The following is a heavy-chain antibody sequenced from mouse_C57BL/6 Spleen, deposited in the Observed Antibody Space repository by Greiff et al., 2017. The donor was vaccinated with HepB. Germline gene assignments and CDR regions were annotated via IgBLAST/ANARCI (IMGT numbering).Heavy chain of an antibody. D-gene: IGHD1-1*01. CDR1: GYTFTSYW. V-gene: IGHV1-50*01. CDR3: ARVITTVVEGSFDH. J-gene: IGHJ2*01. Sequence: QVQLQQPGAELVKPGASVKLSCKASGYTFTSYWMQWVKQRPGQGLEWIGEIDPSDSYTNYNQKFKGKATLTVDTSSSTAYMQLSSLTSEDSAVYYCARVITTVVEGSFDHWGQGTTLTVSS. CDR2: IDPSDSYT.